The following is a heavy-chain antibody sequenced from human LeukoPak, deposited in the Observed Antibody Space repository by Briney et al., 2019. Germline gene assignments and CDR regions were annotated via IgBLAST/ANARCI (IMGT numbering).Heavy chain of an antibody. J-gene: IGHJ6*03. V-gene: IGHV4-4*07. CDR2: IYTSGST. D-gene: IGHD2-2*02. Sequence: SETLSLTCTVSGGSISSYYWSWIRQPAGKGLEWIGRIYTSGSTNFNPSLKSRVTMSVDTSKYQFSLKLSSVTTADTAVYYCARLGKGVPAAIFVGGGYYYYMDVWGKGTTVTVSS. CDR3: ARLGKGVPAAIFVGGGYYYYMDV. CDR1: GGSISSYY.